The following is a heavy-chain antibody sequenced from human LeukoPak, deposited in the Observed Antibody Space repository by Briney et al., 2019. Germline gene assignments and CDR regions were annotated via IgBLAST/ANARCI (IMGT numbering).Heavy chain of an antibody. CDR2: IYYSGST. CDR1: GGSISSYY. Sequence: SETLSLTCAVYGGSISSYYWSWIRQPPGKGLEWIGYIYYSGSTNYNPSLKSRVTISVDTSKNQFSLKLSSVTAADTAVYYCARGEDYGGNSVRFDPWGQGTLVTVSS. V-gene: IGHV4-59*08. CDR3: ARGEDYGGNSVRFDP. J-gene: IGHJ5*02. D-gene: IGHD4-23*01.